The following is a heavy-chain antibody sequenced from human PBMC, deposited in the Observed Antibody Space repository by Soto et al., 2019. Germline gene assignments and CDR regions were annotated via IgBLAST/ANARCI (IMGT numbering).Heavy chain of an antibody. CDR2: INHSGST. CDR1: GGSFSSYY. CDR3: ARRGRAAAGKWYFDL. J-gene: IGHJ2*01. V-gene: IGHV4-34*01. Sequence: QVQLQQWGAGLLKPPETLSLTCAVYGGSFSSYYWSWIRQPPGRGLEWIGEINHSGSTNYNPSLKSRVTISVDMSKNQFSLKLSSVTAADTAVYYCARRGRAAAGKWYFDLWGRGTLVTVSS. D-gene: IGHD6-13*01.